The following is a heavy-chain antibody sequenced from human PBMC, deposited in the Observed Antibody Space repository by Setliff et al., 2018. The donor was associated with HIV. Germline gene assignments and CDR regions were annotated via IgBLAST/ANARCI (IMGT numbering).Heavy chain of an antibody. J-gene: IGHJ4*01. CDR2: IYYTGST. Sequence: SETLSLTCSVSGASIRSYYWTWIRQPPGRGLEWIGFIYYTGSTKYNPSLKSRVTIAVDTSKTQFSLRLGSVTAADTAVYFCARVWLHFGADIPRFDPWGQGILVTVSS. V-gene: IGHV4-59*08. CDR3: ARVWLHFGADIPRFDP. CDR1: GASIRSYY. D-gene: IGHD3-3*02.